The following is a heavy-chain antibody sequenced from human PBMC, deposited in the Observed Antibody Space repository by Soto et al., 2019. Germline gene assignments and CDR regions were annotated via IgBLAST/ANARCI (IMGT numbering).Heavy chain of an antibody. Sequence: GGSLRLSCAASGFTFTRYSMNWVRQAPGKGLEWVSSISSTTNYIYYADSMKGRFTVSRDNAKNSVYLEMSSLSAEDTAVYYCARESEDLTSNFDYWGQGTLVTVSS. CDR3: ARESEDLTSNFDY. CDR1: GFTFTRYS. J-gene: IGHJ4*02. V-gene: IGHV3-21*01. CDR2: ISSTTNYI.